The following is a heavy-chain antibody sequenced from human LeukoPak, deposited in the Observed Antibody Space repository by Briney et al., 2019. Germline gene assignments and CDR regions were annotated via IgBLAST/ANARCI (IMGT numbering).Heavy chain of an antibody. J-gene: IGHJ5*02. CDR1: GYTFTSYD. V-gene: IGHV1-8*01. CDR3: ARATQSLYYYGSGSLGYWFDP. D-gene: IGHD3-10*01. Sequence: ASVKVSYKASGYTFTSYDINRVRQAPGQGLEWMGWMNPNSGNTSYAQTFQGRVTMTRNTSISTVYMELSSLRSEDTAVYYCARATQSLYYYGSGSLGYWFDPWGQGTLVTVSS. CDR2: MNPNSGNT.